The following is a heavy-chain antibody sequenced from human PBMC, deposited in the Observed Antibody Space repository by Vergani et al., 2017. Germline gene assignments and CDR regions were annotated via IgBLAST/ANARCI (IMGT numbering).Heavy chain of an antibody. D-gene: IGHD2-2*01. CDR2: IYPGDSDT. V-gene: IGHV5-51*01. CDR1: GYSFTSYW. J-gene: IGHJ6*03. Sequence: EVQLVQSGAEVKKPGESLKISCKGSGYSFTSYWIGWVRQMPGKGLEWMGIIYPGDSDTRYSPSFQGQVTISADKSISTAYLQWSSLKASDTAMYYWARLPLYCSSTSCYYMDVWGKGTTVTVSS. CDR3: ARLPLYCSSTSCYYMDV.